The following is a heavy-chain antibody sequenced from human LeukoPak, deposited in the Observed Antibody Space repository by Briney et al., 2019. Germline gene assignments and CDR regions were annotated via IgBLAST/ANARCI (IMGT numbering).Heavy chain of an antibody. CDR2: IYYSGST. CDR1: GGSISSGGYY. V-gene: IGHV4-31*03. D-gene: IGHD6-13*01. Sequence: SETLSLTCTVSGGSISSGGYYWSWIRQHPGKGLEWIGYIYYSGSTYYNPSLKSRVTISVDTSKSQFSLKLSSVTAADTAVYYCARSVAAARGWFDPWGQGTLVTVSS. J-gene: IGHJ5*02. CDR3: ARSVAAARGWFDP.